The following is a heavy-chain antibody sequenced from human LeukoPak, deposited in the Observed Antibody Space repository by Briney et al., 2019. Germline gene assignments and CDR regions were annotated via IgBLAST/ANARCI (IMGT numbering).Heavy chain of an antibody. Sequence: SETLSLTCTVSGGSIRSSYYYWGWIRQPPGKGLEWIGSIYDSGSTYYNPSLKSRVTISVDTSKNQFSLKLSSVTAADTAVYYCARHPVGAIPLDYWGQGTLVTVSS. CDR3: ARHPVGAIPLDY. J-gene: IGHJ4*02. V-gene: IGHV4-39*01. CDR2: IYDSGST. CDR1: GGSIRSSYYY. D-gene: IGHD1-26*01.